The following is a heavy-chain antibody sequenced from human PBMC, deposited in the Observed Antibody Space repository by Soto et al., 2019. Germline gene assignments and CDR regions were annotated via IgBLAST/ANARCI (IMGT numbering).Heavy chain of an antibody. J-gene: IGHJ6*02. Sequence: VESGGGVVQPGRSLRLSCAASGFTFSSYGMHWVRQAPGKGLEWVAVISYDGSNKYYADSVKGRFTISRDNSKNTLYLQMNSLRAEDTAVYYCAKDQSGPYYYYYGMDVWGQGTTVTVSS. CDR1: GFTFSSYG. D-gene: IGHD1-26*01. CDR2: ISYDGSNK. V-gene: IGHV3-30*18. CDR3: AKDQSGPYYYYYGMDV.